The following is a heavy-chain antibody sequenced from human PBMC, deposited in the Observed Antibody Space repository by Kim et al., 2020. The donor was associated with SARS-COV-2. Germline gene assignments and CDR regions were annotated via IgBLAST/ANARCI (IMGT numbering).Heavy chain of an antibody. CDR2: IAGNGRGI. Sequence: GGSLRLSCVTSGFTFSDHHMSWLRQAPGKGLEWVSYIAGNGRGIQYAESVKGRFTIFRDNAKASVYLQMNSLSAEDTAIYYCGRDWTRGVIVLDYWGRGTPVTVSS. V-gene: IGHV3-11*01. J-gene: IGHJ4*02. CDR1: GFTFSDHH. CDR3: GRDWTRGVIVLDY. D-gene: IGHD3-16*02.